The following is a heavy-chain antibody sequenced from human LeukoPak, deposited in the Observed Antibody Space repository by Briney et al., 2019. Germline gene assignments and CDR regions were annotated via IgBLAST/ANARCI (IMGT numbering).Heavy chain of an antibody. CDR3: ARGRCSSTSCYARARHDAFDI. J-gene: IGHJ3*02. Sequence: SETLPLTCAVYGGSFSGYFWSWIRQPPGKGLEWIGEINHSGSTNYNPSLKSRVTISVDTPKNQLSLKLSSVTAADTAVYYCARGRCSSTSCYARARHDAFDIWGQGTMVTVSS. D-gene: IGHD2-2*01. CDR1: GGSFSGYF. V-gene: IGHV4-34*01. CDR2: INHSGST.